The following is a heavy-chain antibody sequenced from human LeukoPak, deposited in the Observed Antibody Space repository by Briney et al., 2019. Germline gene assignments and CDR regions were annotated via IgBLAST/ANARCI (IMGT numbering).Heavy chain of an antibody. CDR3: AKRSDYGTKGNYFDS. J-gene: IGHJ4*02. D-gene: IGHD4-17*01. CDR2: IRGSGDST. CDR1: GFTFGRYV. Sequence: GGSLRLSCAASGFTFGRYVMNWVRQAPGKGLEWVSAIRGSGDSTYYADSVKGRFTISGDNSKNTLYLQMNSLRAEDTAVYYCAKRSDYGTKGNYFDSWGQGTPVTVSS. V-gene: IGHV3-23*01.